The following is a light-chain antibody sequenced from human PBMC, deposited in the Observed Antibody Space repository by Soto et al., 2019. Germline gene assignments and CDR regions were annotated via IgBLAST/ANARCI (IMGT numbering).Light chain of an antibody. CDR2: KAS. CDR1: QSISSY. CDR3: QQANSYLLT. V-gene: IGKV1-5*03. J-gene: IGKJ4*01. Sequence: DLHMTQSPSSLSASVGYGVTITCRASQSISSYLNWYQQKPGKAPKLLIYKASSLESGVPSRFSGSGSGTEFTLTISSLQPDDFATYYCQQANSYLLTFGGGSMVDIK.